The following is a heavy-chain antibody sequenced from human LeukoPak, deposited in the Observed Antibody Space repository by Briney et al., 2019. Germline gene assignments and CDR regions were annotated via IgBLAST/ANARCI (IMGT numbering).Heavy chain of an antibody. CDR3: ATGGSMAHEGIRS. CDR2: FDPEDGET. CDR1: GYTLTELS. V-gene: IGHV1-24*01. D-gene: IGHD2/OR15-2a*01. J-gene: IGHJ5*02. Sequence: ASVKVSCKVSGYTLTELSMHWVRQAPRKGLEWMGGFDPEDGETIYAQKFQGRVTITADESTSTAYMELSSLRSEDTAVYYCATGGSMAHEGIRSWGQGTLVIVSS.